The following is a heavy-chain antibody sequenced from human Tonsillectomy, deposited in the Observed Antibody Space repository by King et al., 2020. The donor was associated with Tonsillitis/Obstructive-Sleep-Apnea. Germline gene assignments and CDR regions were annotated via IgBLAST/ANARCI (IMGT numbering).Heavy chain of an antibody. Sequence: VQLQESGPGLVKPSETLSLTCTVSGGSISNNYWSWVRQPPGKGLEWIGYIYYTGSTNYNPSLKSRVTISVDTSKNQFSLKLSSVTAADTAVYFCARDSYWDRAACDTFDIWGQGTMVTVSS. CDR1: GGSISNNY. V-gene: IGHV4-59*01. CDR2: IYYTGST. J-gene: IGHJ3*02. CDR3: ARDSYWDRAACDTFDI. D-gene: IGHD1-26*01.